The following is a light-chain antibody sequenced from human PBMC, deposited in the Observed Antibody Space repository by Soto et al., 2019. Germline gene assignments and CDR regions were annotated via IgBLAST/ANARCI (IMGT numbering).Light chain of an antibody. CDR2: GAS. J-gene: IGKJ1*01. Sequence: EIVLTQSPGTLSFSPGERATLSCRASQSVSSNLAWYQQKPGQAPRLLIYGASTRATGIPARFSGSGSGTEFTLTISSLQPDDFATYYCQQYNSYPWTFGQGTKVDIK. CDR3: QQYNSYPWT. CDR1: QSVSSN. V-gene: IGKV3-15*01.